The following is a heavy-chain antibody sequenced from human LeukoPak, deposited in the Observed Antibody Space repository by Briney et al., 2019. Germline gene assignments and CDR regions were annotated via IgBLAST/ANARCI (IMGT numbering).Heavy chain of an antibody. J-gene: IGHJ4*02. CDR3: ARNEPDYNSIGFDY. Sequence: GGSLRLSCAASGFTFSMYWMTWVRKAPGKGLEWVANIKQDGSEKWYADSVKGRFTISRDNAKNSLYLQMNSLRAEDTALYYCARNEPDYNSIGFDYWGQGTLVTVSS. D-gene: IGHD1-1*01. CDR2: IKQDGSEK. V-gene: IGHV3-7*01. CDR1: GFTFSMYW.